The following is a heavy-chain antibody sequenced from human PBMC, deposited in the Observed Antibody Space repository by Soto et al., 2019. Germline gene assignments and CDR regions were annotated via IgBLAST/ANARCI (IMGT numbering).Heavy chain of an antibody. J-gene: IGHJ1*01. V-gene: IGHV3-33*01. Sequence: QVQLVESGGGVVQPGRSLRLSCAASGFTFSNYGMHWVRQAPGKGLEWVAVIWYDGSNKYYGDSVNGRFTISRDKSKNTLDLEMNSLRAEDTAVYYCARAGVEEAIQVGYFQHWGQGALVTVSS. CDR1: GFTFSNYG. D-gene: IGHD2-8*01. CDR2: IWYDGSNK. CDR3: ARAGVEEAIQVGYFQH.